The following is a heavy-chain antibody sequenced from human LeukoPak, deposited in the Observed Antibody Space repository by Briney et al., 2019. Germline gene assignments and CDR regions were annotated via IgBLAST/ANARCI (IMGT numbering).Heavy chain of an antibody. CDR1: GFTLSGFA. J-gene: IGHJ6*02. D-gene: IGHD3-22*01. CDR2: LLHDGSEK. CDR3: ARDLGGYGYYGMDV. V-gene: IGHV3-30-3*01. Sequence: GGSLRLSGAASGFTLSGFAMHWVRQAPGKGLEWVAVLLHDGSEKYYADSVKGRLTISRDTSKNMMYLQMNSLRAEETAVYYCARDLGGYGYYGMDVWGQGTTVTVSS.